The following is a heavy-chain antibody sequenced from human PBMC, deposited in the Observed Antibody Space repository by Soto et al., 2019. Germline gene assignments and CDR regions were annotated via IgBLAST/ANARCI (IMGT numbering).Heavy chain of an antibody. CDR3: ARRARTPTTNWGAFDI. CDR2: INFRADKT. CDR1: GFTFSNYV. V-gene: IGHV3-23*01. J-gene: IGHJ3*02. Sequence: EVQLLESGGGLVQPGGSLRLSCAASGFTFSNYVMNWVRQAPGKGLEWVSSINFRADKTFYANSVNGRFTISRDNSRDTLFLQMNSLRADDAAVYYCARRARTPTTNWGAFDIWGQGTVVTVSS. D-gene: IGHD1-7*01.